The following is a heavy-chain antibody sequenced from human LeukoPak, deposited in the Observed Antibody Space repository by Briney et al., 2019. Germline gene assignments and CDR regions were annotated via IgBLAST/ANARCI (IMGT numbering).Heavy chain of an antibody. CDR2: VNNDGSST. J-gene: IGHJ4*02. D-gene: IGHD6-19*01. Sequence: GGSLRLSCGASGFSFSSYWMHWVRQAPGKGLMWVSRVNNDGSSTTYADSVEGRFTISRDNARNTLYLQMNSLRAEDTAVYYRARSSYPYHFDYWGQGTLVTVSS. CDR3: ARSSYPYHFDY. V-gene: IGHV3-74*01. CDR1: GFSFSSYW.